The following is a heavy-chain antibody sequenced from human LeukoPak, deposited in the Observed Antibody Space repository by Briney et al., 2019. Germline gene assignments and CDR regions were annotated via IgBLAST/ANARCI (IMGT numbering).Heavy chain of an antibody. Sequence: SVKVSCKASGGTFSSYAISWVRQAPGQGLEWMGGIIPIFGTANYAQKFQGRVTITADESTSTAYMELSSLRSEDTAVYYCARGDFYYDSSGYHYGMDAWGQGTTVTVSS. CDR2: IIPIFGTA. V-gene: IGHV1-69*13. CDR1: GGTFSSYA. D-gene: IGHD3-22*01. CDR3: ARGDFYYDSSGYHYGMDA. J-gene: IGHJ6*02.